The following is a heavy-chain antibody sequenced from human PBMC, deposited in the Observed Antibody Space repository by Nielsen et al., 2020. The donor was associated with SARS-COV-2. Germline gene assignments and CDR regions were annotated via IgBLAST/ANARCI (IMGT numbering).Heavy chain of an antibody. CDR1: GFTFSSYA. D-gene: IGHD2-15*01. CDR2: ISGSGGST. J-gene: IGHJ6*03. V-gene: IGHV3-23*01. CDR3: AKVGAYCSGGSCYKYQYYYYYYMDV. Sequence: GESLKISCAASGFTFSSYAMSWVRQAPGKGLEWVSAISGSGGSTYYADSVKGRFTISRDNSKNTLYLQMNSLRAEDTAVYYCAKVGAYCSGGSCYKYQYYYYYYMDVWGKGTTVTVSS.